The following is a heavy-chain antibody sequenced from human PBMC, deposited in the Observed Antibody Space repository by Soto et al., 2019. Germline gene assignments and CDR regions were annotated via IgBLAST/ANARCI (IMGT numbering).Heavy chain of an antibody. D-gene: IGHD3-22*01. J-gene: IGHJ4*02. V-gene: IGHV4-39*01. Sequence: QLQLQESGPGLVRPSETLSLNCTVSGGPINSNNYYWGWIRQPPGKGLEWIGSIHYSGSTYYNPSPKRRVTISVDTSKHQFSRILGSFTAADTGVYYCVGLLWIRIRMKIVLITPEYWGQGTVVTVCS. CDR3: VGLLWIRIRMKIVLITPEY. CDR1: GGPINSNNYY. CDR2: IHYSGST.